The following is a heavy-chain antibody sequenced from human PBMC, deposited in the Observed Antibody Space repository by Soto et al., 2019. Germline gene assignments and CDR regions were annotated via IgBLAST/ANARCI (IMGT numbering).Heavy chain of an antibody. CDR1: GFTFSSYW. D-gene: IGHD4-17*01. CDR2: INSDGSST. CDR3: ARVPWAYGDYDRFDY. Sequence: GGSLRLSCAASGFTFSSYWMHWVRQAPGKGLVWVSRINSDGSSTSYADSVKGRFTISRDNAKNTLYLQMNSLRAEDTAVYYCARVPWAYGDYDRFDYWGRGSLVTGSS. J-gene: IGHJ4*02. V-gene: IGHV3-74*01.